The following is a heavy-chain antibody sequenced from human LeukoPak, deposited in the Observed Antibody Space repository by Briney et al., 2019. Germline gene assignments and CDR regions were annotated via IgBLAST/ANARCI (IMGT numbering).Heavy chain of an antibody. Sequence: SETLSLTCAVYGGSFSGYYWSWIRQPPGKGLEWIGEINHSGSTNYNPSLKSRVTISVDTSKNQFSLKLSSVTAADTAAYYCARADRAEYFQHWGQGTLVTVSS. CDR3: ARADRAEYFQH. CDR2: INHSGST. V-gene: IGHV4-34*01. CDR1: GGSFSGYY. J-gene: IGHJ1*01.